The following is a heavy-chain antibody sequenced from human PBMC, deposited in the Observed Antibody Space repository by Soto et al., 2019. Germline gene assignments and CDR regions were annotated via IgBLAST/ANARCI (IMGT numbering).Heavy chain of an antibody. V-gene: IGHV1-69*01. CDR1: GGTFSSYS. J-gene: IGHJ4*02. D-gene: IGHD1-26*01. CDR3: ARDGGMNSVGIDY. Sequence: QVQLVQSGAAVKKPGSSVKVACKASGGTFSSYSINGVRQAPGQGLEWMGEIIPIFGTENYAQKFQGRVKITADESTSTAYMELSSLSSEDTVVDYCARDGGMNSVGIDYWGQRTLVIVTS. CDR2: IIPIFGTE.